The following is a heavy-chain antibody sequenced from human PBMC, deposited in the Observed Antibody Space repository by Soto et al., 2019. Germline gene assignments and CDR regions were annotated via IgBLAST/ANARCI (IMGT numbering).Heavy chain of an antibody. CDR3: AKSRVFIGAIVTLRVS. D-gene: IGHD3-16*02. J-gene: IGHJ5*02. V-gene: IGHV3-23*01. Sequence: EVQLLESGGGLVQPGGSLTLSCATSGFTFSSYAMVWVRQAAEKGLEWVASISNNGDTAYYADSVKGRFTISRGNSENTLYLQMNGLRADDTALYFCAKSRVFIGAIVTLRVSWGQGTQVTVSS. CDR2: ISNNGDTA. CDR1: GFTFSSYA.